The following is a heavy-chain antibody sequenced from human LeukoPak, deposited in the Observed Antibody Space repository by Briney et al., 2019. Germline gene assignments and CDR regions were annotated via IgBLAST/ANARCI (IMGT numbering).Heavy chain of an antibody. D-gene: IGHD1-26*01. CDR2: IYYSGST. Sequence: SETLSLTCTVSGGSFSSYYWSWIRQPPGKGLEWIGYIYYSGSTNYNPSLKSRVTISVDTSKNQFSLKLSSVTAADTAVYYCARDRVGASHYYYYYMDVWGKGTTVTVSS. J-gene: IGHJ6*03. CDR1: GGSFSSYY. V-gene: IGHV4-59*01. CDR3: ARDRVGASHYYYYYMDV.